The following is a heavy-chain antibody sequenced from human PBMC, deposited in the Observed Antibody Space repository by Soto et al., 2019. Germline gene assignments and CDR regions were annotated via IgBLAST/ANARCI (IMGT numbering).Heavy chain of an antibody. CDR1: GFTFSSYS. CDR3: ARDLVVVPATEGYFDY. Sequence: EVQLVESGGGLVQPGGSLRLSCAASGFTFSSYSMNWVRQAPGKGLEWVSYISSSSSTIYYADSVKGRFTISRDNAKNSLYLQMNSLRDEDTAVYYCARDLVVVPATEGYFDYWGQGILVTVSS. V-gene: IGHV3-48*02. D-gene: IGHD2-2*01. CDR2: ISSSSSTI. J-gene: IGHJ4*02.